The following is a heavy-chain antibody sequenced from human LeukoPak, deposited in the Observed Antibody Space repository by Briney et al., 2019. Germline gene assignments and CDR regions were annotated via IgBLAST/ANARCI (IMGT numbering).Heavy chain of an antibody. CDR1: GFTFSDHY. CDR2: TRNKANSYTT. J-gene: IGHJ3*02. CDR3: ARFVRIAVAGTAKAFDI. D-gene: IGHD6-19*01. Sequence: PGGSLRLSCAASGFTFSDHYMDWVRQAPGKGLEWVGRTRNKANSYTTEYAASVKGRFTISRDDSKNSLYLQMNSLKTEDTAVYYCARFVRIAVAGTAKAFDIWGQGTMVTVSS. V-gene: IGHV3-72*01.